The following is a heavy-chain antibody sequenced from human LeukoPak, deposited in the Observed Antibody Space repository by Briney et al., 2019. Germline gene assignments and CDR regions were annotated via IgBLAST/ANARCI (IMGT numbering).Heavy chain of an antibody. Sequence: SETLSLTCTVSGGSISSYYWSWIRQPPGKGLEWIGYIYYSGSTNYNPSLKSRVTISVDTSKNQFSLKLSSVTAADTAVYYCARGVLRFLEGYYYYYGMDVWGQGTTVTVSS. D-gene: IGHD3-3*01. J-gene: IGHJ6*02. CDR3: ARGVLRFLEGYYYYYGMDV. CDR1: GGSISSYY. CDR2: IYYSGST. V-gene: IGHV4-59*01.